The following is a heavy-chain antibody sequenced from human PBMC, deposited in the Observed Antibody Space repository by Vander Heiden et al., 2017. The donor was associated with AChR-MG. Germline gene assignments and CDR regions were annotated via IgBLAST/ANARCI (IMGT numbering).Heavy chain of an antibody. CDR1: GFTFSSYA. Sequence: EVQLLESGGGLVQPGGSLRLSCAASGFTFSSYAMGWVRQAPGKGLGWVSAISGSGGSTYYADSVKGRFTISRDNSKNTLYLQMNSLRAEDTAVYYCAKDRIVVVVAATYYFDYWGQGTLVTVSS. CDR3: AKDRIVVVVAATYYFDY. V-gene: IGHV3-23*01. CDR2: ISGSGGST. D-gene: IGHD2-15*01. J-gene: IGHJ4*02.